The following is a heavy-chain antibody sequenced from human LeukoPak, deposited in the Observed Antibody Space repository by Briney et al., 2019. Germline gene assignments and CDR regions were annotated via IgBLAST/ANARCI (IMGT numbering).Heavy chain of an antibody. CDR2: INPNSGGT. Sequence: ASVKVSCKASGYTLTTYYMHWVRQAPGQGLEWMGWINPNSGGTNYAQKFKGRVTMTRDASISTAYMELSRLTSDDTAVYYCARDRTGESDFDYWGQGTLVTVSS. CDR1: GYTLTTYY. CDR3: ARDRTGESDFDY. J-gene: IGHJ4*02. D-gene: IGHD7-27*01. V-gene: IGHV1-2*02.